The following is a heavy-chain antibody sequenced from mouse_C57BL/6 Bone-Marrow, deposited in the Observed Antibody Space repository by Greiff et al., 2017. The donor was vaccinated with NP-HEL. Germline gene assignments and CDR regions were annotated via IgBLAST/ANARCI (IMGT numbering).Heavy chain of an antibody. J-gene: IGHJ2*01. D-gene: IGHD1-1*01. V-gene: IGHV1-19*01. Sequence: VQLKQSGPVLVKPGASVKMSCKASGYTFTDYYMNWVKQSHGKSLEWIGVINPYNGGTSYNQKFKGKATLTVDKSSSTAYMELNSLTSEDSAVYYCARSVRYYSYYFDYWGQGTTLTVSS. CDR1: GYTFTDYY. CDR2: INPYNGGT. CDR3: ARSVRYYSYYFDY.